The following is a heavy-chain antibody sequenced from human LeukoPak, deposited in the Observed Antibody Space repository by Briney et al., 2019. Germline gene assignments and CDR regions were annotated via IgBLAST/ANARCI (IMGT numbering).Heavy chain of an antibody. J-gene: IGHJ4*02. Sequence: SETLSLTCTVSGGSMSSYYWSWIRQPPGKGLEWIGYIYYSGSTNYNPSLKSRVTISVDTSNHHFSLNLRSVTAADTAVYYCARLTGVAGDRYYFDYWGQGTLVTVSS. CDR1: GGSMSSYY. CDR3: ARLTGVAGDRYYFDY. D-gene: IGHD6-19*01. V-gene: IGHV4-59*01. CDR2: IYYSGST.